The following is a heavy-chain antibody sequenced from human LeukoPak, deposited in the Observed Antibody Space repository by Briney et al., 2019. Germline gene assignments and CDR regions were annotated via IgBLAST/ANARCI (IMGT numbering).Heavy chain of an antibody. CDR2: ISAYNGNT. Sequence: ASVKVSCKASGYTFTSYGISWVRQAPGQGLEWMGWISAYNGNTNYAQKLQGRVTMTTDTSTSTAYMELRSPRSDDTAVYYCARVISSGNWFDPWGQGTLVTVPS. J-gene: IGHJ5*02. D-gene: IGHD3-16*02. CDR3: ARVISSGNWFDP. CDR1: GYTFTSYG. V-gene: IGHV1-18*01.